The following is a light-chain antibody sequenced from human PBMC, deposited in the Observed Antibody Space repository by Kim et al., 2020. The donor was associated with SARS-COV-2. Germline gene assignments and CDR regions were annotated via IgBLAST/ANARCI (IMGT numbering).Light chain of an antibody. V-gene: IGLV3-1*01. J-gene: IGLJ2*01. CDR2: QDT. Sequence: VSPVQTASIPCSGDKLGDKYACWYQQKPGQSPVLVIHQDTKRPSGIPERFSGSNSGNTATLTISGTQAMDEADYYCQAWDSSIVVFGGGTQLTVL. CDR1: KLGDKY. CDR3: QAWDSSIVV.